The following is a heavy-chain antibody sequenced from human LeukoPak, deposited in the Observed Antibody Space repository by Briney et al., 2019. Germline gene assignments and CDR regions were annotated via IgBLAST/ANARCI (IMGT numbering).Heavy chain of an antibody. CDR3: AKDIVLVNAFDY. V-gene: IGHV3-30*02. Sequence: PGGSLRLSCAASGFTFSNYGMHWVRQAPDKGLEWVAFIRFDGSGKYNADSVKGRFSISRDNSKNTVYLQMNGLSGEDTAVYYCAKDIVLVNAFDYWGQGTLVTVSS. CDR1: GFTFSNYG. D-gene: IGHD2-21*01. CDR2: IRFDGSGK. J-gene: IGHJ4*02.